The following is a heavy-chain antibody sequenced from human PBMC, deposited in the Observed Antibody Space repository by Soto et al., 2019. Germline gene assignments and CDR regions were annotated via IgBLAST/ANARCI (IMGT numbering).Heavy chain of an antibody. J-gene: IGHJ4*02. CDR1: GFTFSSYA. CDR2: ISGGGGST. V-gene: IGHV3-23*01. Sequence: GGSLRLSCAASGFTFSSYAMSWVRQAPGKGLEWVSGISGGGGSTYYAASVKGRFTISRDNSKSTLYLQMNSLGAEDTAVYYCASRSSGWYFDYWGQGTLVTVSS. CDR3: ASRSSGWYFDY. D-gene: IGHD6-19*01.